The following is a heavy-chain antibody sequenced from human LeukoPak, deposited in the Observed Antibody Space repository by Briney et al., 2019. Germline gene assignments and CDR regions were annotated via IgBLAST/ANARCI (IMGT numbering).Heavy chain of an antibody. CDR3: ARDPGSGYRSTPATNWFDP. J-gene: IGHJ5*02. D-gene: IGHD5-12*01. Sequence: SETLFLTCTVSGGSISSSSYYWGWIRQPPGKGLEWIGSIYYSGSTYYNPSLKSRVTISVDTSKNQFSLKLSSVTAADTAVYYCARDPGSGYRSTPATNWFDPWGQGTLVTVSS. CDR2: IYYSGST. V-gene: IGHV4-39*07. CDR1: GGSISSSSYY.